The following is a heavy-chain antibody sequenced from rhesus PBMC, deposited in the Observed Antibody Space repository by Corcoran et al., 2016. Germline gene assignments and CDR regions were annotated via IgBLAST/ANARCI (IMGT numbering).Heavy chain of an antibody. CDR3: ARHPGTGNYFDY. Sequence: QVQLQESGTGLVKPSETLSLTCAGSGGSLSVYYYCTWVRPPPGKGLEWIGYIYGSGSSTNYNPSLKSRVTLSVDTSKNQLSLKLSSVTAADTAVYYCARHPGTGNYFDYCGQGVLVTVSS. CDR2: IYGSGSST. V-gene: IGHV4S11*01. J-gene: IGHJ4*01. D-gene: IGHD3-34*01. CDR1: GGSLSVYY.